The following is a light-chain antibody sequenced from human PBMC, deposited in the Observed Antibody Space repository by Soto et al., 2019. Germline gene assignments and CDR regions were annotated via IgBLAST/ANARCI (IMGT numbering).Light chain of an antibody. Sequence: EIVMTQSPATLSVSPGERATLSCRASQSVSSNLAWYQQKPGQAPRLLIYDASTRATGIPARFSGSGSGTEVTLTISSLQSEDFAVYYCQQYNKWYTFGQGTKLEIK. CDR3: QQYNKWYT. J-gene: IGKJ2*01. V-gene: IGKV3-15*01. CDR1: QSVSSN. CDR2: DAS.